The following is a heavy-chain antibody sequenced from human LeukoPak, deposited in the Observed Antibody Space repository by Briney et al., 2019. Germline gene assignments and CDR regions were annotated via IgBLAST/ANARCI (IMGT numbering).Heavy chain of an antibody. V-gene: IGHV3-53*01. Sequence: GGSLRLSCAASGLTVSSNYMNWVRQAPGKGLQWVSVIYSGGSTFYADSVKGRFTISRDNSKNTLYLQMNSLRAEDTAVYYCARGGSYLSAFDIWGQGTMVTVSS. CDR3: ARGGSYLSAFDI. CDR1: GLTVSSNY. CDR2: IYSGGST. J-gene: IGHJ3*02. D-gene: IGHD1-26*01.